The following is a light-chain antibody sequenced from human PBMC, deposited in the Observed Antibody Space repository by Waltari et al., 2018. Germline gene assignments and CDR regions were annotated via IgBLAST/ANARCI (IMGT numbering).Light chain of an antibody. V-gene: IGLV3-19*01. CDR3: HSRDSSGDVV. Sequence: SSELTQYPAVSVALGQTVRITCQGDSPRTYYVSWFQQKPGQAPALVIYGKNNRPSGIPDRLSASTSGSTSSLTIIGAQAEDEADYYCHSRDSSGDVVIGGGTKLTVV. CDR1: SPRTYY. CDR2: GKN. J-gene: IGLJ2*01.